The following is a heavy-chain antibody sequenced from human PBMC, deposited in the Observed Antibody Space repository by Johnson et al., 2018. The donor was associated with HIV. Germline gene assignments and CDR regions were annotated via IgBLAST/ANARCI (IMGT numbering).Heavy chain of an antibody. CDR1: GFTFSNAW. Sequence: VQLVESGGDLVKPGGSLRLSCAASGFTFSNAWMNWVRQAPGKGLEWVSIIYSGGSTYYADSVKGRFTISRDNSQNTLYLQMNSLRAEDTAVYYCAREHRYYDDSSGYYRGDAFDIWGQGTMVTVSS. CDR2: IYSGGST. V-gene: IGHV3-66*01. D-gene: IGHD3-22*01. J-gene: IGHJ3*02. CDR3: AREHRYYDDSSGYYRGDAFDI.